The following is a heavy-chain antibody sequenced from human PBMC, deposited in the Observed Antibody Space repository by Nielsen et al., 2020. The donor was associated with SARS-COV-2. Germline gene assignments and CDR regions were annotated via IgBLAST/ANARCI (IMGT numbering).Heavy chain of an antibody. CDR2: SNSDGRST. V-gene: IGHV3-74*01. D-gene: IGHD3-22*01. CDR3: RGWLATFDI. J-gene: IGHJ3*02. CDR1: GFTFSSYA. Sequence: GGSLRLSCAASGFTFSSYAMSWVRQAPGKGLEWVSRSNSDGRSTSYADSVKGRFTISRDNAKNSIYLQMNSLRGEDTAVYYCRGWLATFDIWGQGTLVTVSS.